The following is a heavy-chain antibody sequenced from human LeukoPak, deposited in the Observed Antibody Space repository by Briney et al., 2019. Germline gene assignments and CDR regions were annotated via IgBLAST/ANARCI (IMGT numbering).Heavy chain of an antibody. J-gene: IGHJ4*02. CDR1: GGSISSGSYY. CDR3: ATGYSSGWYSFDY. Sequence: TPSQTLSLTCTVSGGSISSGSYYWSWIRQPAGQGLEYIGRMYTSGSTNYNPSLKSRVTISVDTSKNQFSLKLSSVTAADTAVYYCATGYSSGWYSFDYWGQGTLVTVSS. CDR2: MYTSGST. V-gene: IGHV4-61*02. D-gene: IGHD6-19*01.